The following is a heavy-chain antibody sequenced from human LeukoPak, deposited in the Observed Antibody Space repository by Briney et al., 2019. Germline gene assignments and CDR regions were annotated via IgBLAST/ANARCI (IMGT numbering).Heavy chain of an antibody. CDR1: GDTFTNYG. Sequence: ASVKVSCKASGDTFTNYGISWVRQAPGQGLEWMGWITVNNGNTKYAKKLQGRVTMTTDTSTSTAYMELKSLRSDDTAVYYCARDYESRGSYCDHWGQGTLVTVSS. CDR2: ITVNNGNT. J-gene: IGHJ5*02. V-gene: IGHV1-18*01. D-gene: IGHD3-22*01. CDR3: ARDYESRGSYCDH.